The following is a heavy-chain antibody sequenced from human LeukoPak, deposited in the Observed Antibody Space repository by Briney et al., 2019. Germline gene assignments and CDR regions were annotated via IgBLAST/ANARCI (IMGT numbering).Heavy chain of an antibody. CDR3: AAVPAAMTRFDP. V-gene: IGHV3-74*01. CDR1: GFTFSSYG. J-gene: IGHJ5*02. D-gene: IGHD2-2*01. Sequence: GGSLRLSCAASGFTFSSYGMHWVRQAPGKGLVWVSRINSDGSSTSYADSVKGRFTISRDNAKNTLYLQMNSLRAEDTAVYYCAAVPAAMTRFDPWGQGTLVTVSS. CDR2: INSDGSST.